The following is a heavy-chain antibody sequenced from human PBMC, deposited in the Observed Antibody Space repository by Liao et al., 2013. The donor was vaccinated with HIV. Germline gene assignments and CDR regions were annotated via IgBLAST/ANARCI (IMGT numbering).Heavy chain of an antibody. D-gene: IGHD3-22*01. Sequence: QVQLQQWGAGLLKPSETLSLTCAVYGGSFSSYYWGWIRQPPGKGLEWIGSIYYSGSTYYNPSLKSRVTISVDTSKNQFSLKLSSVTAADTAVYYCARDPINYYDSSGYYYVGLDYWGQGTLVTVSS. CDR3: ARDPINYYDSSGYYYVGLDY. J-gene: IGHJ4*02. CDR1: GGSFSSYY. V-gene: IGHV4-34*01. CDR2: IYYSGST.